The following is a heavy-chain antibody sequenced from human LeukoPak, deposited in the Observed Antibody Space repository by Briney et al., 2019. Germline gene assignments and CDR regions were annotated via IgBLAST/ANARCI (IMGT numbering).Heavy chain of an antibody. CDR2: IIPIFGKA. D-gene: IGHD3-9*01. Sequence: SVKVSCKASGGTFSSYAISWVRQAPGQGLEWMGRIIPIFGKANYAQKFQGRVTITTDESTSTAYMELSSLRSEDTAVYYCASGPRDYDILTGYYQTLDYWGQGTLVTVSS. J-gene: IGHJ4*02. CDR1: GGTFSSYA. V-gene: IGHV1-69*05. CDR3: ASGPRDYDILTGYYQTLDY.